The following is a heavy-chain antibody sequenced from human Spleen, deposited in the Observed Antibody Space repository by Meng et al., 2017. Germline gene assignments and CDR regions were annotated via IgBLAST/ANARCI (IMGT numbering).Heavy chain of an antibody. CDR2: INWNSGNI. J-gene: IGHJ6*02. CDR1: GFTFDDYA. CDR3: AKDRYYFDSSGRYGMDV. D-gene: IGHD3-22*01. Sequence: SLKISCAASGFTFDDYAMHWVRQAPGKGLEWVSGINWNSGNIGYADSVKGRFTISRDNAKNSLYLQMNSLRAEDTALYYCAKDRYYFDSSGRYGMDVWGQGTTVTVSS. V-gene: IGHV3-9*01.